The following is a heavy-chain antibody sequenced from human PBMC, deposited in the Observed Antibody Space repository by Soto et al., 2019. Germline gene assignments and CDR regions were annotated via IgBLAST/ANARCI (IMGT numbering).Heavy chain of an antibody. CDR2: ISWNSGSI. V-gene: IGHV3-9*01. CDR1: GFTFDDYA. D-gene: IGHD1-26*01. Sequence: SLRLSCAASGFTFDDYAMHWVRQAPGKGLEWVSGISWNSGSIGYADSVKGRFTISRDNAKNSLYLQMNSLRAEDTALYYCAKETLGILGVGAPVGFDYWGQGTLVTVSS. J-gene: IGHJ4*02. CDR3: AKETLGILGVGAPVGFDY.